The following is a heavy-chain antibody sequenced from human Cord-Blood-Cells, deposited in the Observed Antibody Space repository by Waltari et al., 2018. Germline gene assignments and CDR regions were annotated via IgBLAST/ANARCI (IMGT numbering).Heavy chain of an antibody. J-gene: IGHJ5*02. Sequence: QVQLQESGPGRVKPSQTLSLTSTVSGGSISTGDYYWSWIRQPPGKGLVGTGYIYYSGSTYYNPSLKSRVNLSVHPSKTQFSLKLISVSAADTAVYYCARVGSSWYNWFDPWGQGTLVTVSS. D-gene: IGHD6-13*01. V-gene: IGHV4-30-4*01. CDR1: GGSISTGDYY. CDR2: IYYSGST. CDR3: ARVGSSWYNWFDP.